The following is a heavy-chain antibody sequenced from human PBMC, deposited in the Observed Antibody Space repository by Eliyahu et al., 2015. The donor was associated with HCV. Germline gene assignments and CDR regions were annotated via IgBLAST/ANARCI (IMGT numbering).Heavy chain of an antibody. CDR2: IWNGGNNK. V-gene: IGHV3-33*01. CDR1: GFTFSTYG. J-gene: IGHJ4*02. D-gene: IGHD2-2*02. CDR3: ARGDLYFASYYIDT. Sequence: QVQLVESGGGVVQPGRSLXLSCAASGFTFSTYGMHWVRQAPGKGLEWVAVIWNGGNNKYYTDSVKGRFTISRDNSKNTLFLQINSLRAEDTAVYYCARGDLYFASYYIDTWGQGALVTVSS.